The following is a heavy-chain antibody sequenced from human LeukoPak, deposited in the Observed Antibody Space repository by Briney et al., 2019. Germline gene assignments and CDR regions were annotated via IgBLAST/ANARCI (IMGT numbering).Heavy chain of an antibody. CDR2: ISCYSGNT. V-gene: IGHV1-18*01. J-gene: IGHJ4*02. D-gene: IGHD1-1*01. CDR3: VRDIATVQHQD. CDR1: GYTFTNYG. Sequence: ASVKVSCKASGYTFTNYGISWVRQAPGQGLEWVGWISCYSGNTNYVQKFQGRVTMTTDTSTSTVCMELRSLRSDDTAVYYCVRDIATVQHQDWGQGTLVTVSS.